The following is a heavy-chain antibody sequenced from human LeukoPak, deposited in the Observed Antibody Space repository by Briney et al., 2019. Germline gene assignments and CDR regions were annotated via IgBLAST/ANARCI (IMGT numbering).Heavy chain of an antibody. V-gene: IGHV4-4*07. Sequence: SETLSLTCTVSGDSIGTYYWSWIWQSAGKGLELIGRTYTSGYTNYNPSLKGRVTMSADPSKNQFSLKLTSVTAADTAVYYCARDSRSVAVWYFDVWGRGALVTVSS. CDR2: TYTSGYT. CDR1: GDSIGTYY. J-gene: IGHJ2*01. D-gene: IGHD2-15*01. CDR3: ARDSRSVAVWYFDV.